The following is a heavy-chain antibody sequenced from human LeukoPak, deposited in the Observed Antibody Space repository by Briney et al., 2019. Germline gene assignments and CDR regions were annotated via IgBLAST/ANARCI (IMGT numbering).Heavy chain of an antibody. CDR2: ISTSSSTI. D-gene: IGHD7-27*01. CDR1: GFTLSSYR. V-gene: IGHV3-48*02. Sequence: GGSLRHPRAVSGFTLSSYRMSWVRQAPEKGLDWVSYISTSSSTIYYADSVKGRFTISRDNAKNSLYLQMNSLRDEDTAVYYCPRVDWGSFAVAIWGQGTMVTVSS. CDR3: PRVDWGSFAVAI. J-gene: IGHJ3*02.